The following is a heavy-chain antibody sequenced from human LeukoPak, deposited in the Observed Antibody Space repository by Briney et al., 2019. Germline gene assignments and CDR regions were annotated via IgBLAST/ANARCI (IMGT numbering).Heavy chain of an antibody. CDR1: GFTFSSSA. CDR2: ISGSGGST. D-gene: IGHD6-19*01. CDR3: AKAPAVAGFLNWFDP. Sequence: GGSLRLSCAASGFTFSSSAMAWVRQAPGKGLEWVSAISGSGGSTYYADSVKGRFTISRDNSKNTLYPQMNSLRAEDTAVYYCAKAPAVAGFLNWFDPWGQGTLVTVSS. J-gene: IGHJ5*02. V-gene: IGHV3-23*01.